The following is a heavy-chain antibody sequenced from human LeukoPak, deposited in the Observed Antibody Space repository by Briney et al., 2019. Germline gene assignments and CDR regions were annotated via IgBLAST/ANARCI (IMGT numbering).Heavy chain of an antibody. J-gene: IGHJ4*02. Sequence: GGSLRLSCAVSGFTVNSNSVNWVRQAPGKGLEWVANIKEDGSGKYYVDSVKGRFTISRDNANNLLYLDMSMLRAEDTAVYYCARDKEITSAGSDYWGQGTLVTVSS. V-gene: IGHV3-7*01. D-gene: IGHD3-10*01. CDR2: IKEDGSGK. CDR3: ARDKEITSAGSDY. CDR1: GFTVNSNS.